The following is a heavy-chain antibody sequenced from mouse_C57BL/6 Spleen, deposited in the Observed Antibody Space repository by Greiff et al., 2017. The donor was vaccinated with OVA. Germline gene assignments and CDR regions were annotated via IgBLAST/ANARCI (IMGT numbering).Heavy chain of an antibody. Sequence: EVQLVESGEGLVKPGGSLKLSCAASGFTFSSYAMSWVRQTPEKGLEWVGYISRGGGYIYYADTVKGRFTNSRDNARNTLYLEMSSLKSEDTAMYYCTREGYLYDGYPGAMDYWGQGTSVTVSS. D-gene: IGHD2-3*01. V-gene: IGHV5-9-1*02. CDR1: GFTFSSYA. CDR2: ISRGGGYI. J-gene: IGHJ4*01. CDR3: TREGYLYDGYPGAMDY.